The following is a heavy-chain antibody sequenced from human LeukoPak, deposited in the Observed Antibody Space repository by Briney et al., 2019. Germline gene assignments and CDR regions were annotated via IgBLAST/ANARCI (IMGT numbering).Heavy chain of an antibody. Sequence: GGSLRLSCAASGFTFSSYEMNWVRQAPGKGLEWVSYISSSGSTIYYADSVKGRFTISRDNSKNTLYLQMNSLRAEDTAVYYCARDLTKVGATHIDYWGQGTLVTVSS. J-gene: IGHJ4*02. CDR2: ISSSGSTI. CDR3: ARDLTKVGATHIDY. CDR1: GFTFSSYE. V-gene: IGHV3-48*03. D-gene: IGHD1-26*01.